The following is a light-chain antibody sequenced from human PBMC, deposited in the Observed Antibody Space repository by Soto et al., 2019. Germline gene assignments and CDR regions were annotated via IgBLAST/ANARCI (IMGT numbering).Light chain of an antibody. Sequence: QSALTQPPSASGSPGQSVTISCTGTSSDVGGYNYVSWYQQHPGKVPKLMIYEVTKRPSGVPDRFSGSKSGNTASLTVSGXXXXXXXDYXCSSYAGSNILVFGGGTKL. CDR1: SSDVGGYNY. J-gene: IGLJ3*02. CDR2: EVT. V-gene: IGLV2-8*01. CDR3: SSYAGSNILV.